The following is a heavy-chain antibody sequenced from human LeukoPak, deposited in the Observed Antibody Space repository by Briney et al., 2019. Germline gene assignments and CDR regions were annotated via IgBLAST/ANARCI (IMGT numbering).Heavy chain of an antibody. J-gene: IGHJ4*02. D-gene: IGHD1-26*01. CDR1: GGTFSSYA. V-gene: IGHV1-69*04. CDR3: ARSGSSGSPFDY. CDR2: IIPILGIA. Sequence: VASVKVSCKASGGTFSSYAISWVRQAPGQGLEWMGRIIPILGIANYAQKFQGRVTITAGKSTSTAYMELSSLRSEDTAVYYCARSGSSGSPFDYWGQGTLVTVSS.